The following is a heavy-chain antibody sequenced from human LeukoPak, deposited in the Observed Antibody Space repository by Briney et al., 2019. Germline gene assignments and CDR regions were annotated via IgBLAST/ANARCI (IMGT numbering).Heavy chain of an antibody. D-gene: IGHD2-2*01. J-gene: IGHJ4*02. CDR2: ISGNGGTT. Sequence: PGGSLRLSCAASGFTFSNYAMSWVRQAPGKGLEWVSTISGNGGTTYYADSVKGRFTISRDNSRNTLYLQMNSLRAEDTAVYHCAKAGVVYCSSDSCNFDYWGQGNLVTVSS. V-gene: IGHV3-23*01. CDR1: GFTFSNYA. CDR3: AKAGVVYCSSDSCNFDY.